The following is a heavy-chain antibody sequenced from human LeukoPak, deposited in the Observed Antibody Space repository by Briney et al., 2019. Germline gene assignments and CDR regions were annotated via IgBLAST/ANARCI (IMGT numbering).Heavy chain of an antibody. V-gene: IGHV1-18*01. J-gene: IGHJ6*02. CDR3: AKCHSGNYYYGMDV. CDR2: ITTYNGNT. Sequence: ASVKVSCKASGYTFTSYPINWVRQAPGQGLEWMGWITTYNGNTHYAQKLQGRVTMTTETSTSTAYMDLRGLRSDDTAVYYCAKCHSGNYYYGMDVWGQGTTVTVSS. D-gene: IGHD1-26*01. CDR1: GYTFTSYP.